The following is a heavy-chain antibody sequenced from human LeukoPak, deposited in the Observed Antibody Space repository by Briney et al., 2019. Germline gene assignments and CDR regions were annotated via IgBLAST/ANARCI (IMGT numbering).Heavy chain of an antibody. V-gene: IGHV1-69*13. J-gene: IGHJ5*02. CDR2: IIPIFGTA. CDR1: LRTFSSYA. D-gene: IGHD2-15*01. CDR3: ATERSGGTWFDP. Sequence: SVKVSCKSPLRTFSSYAISWVRQAPGQGLEWMGGIIPIFGTANYAQKFQGRVTITADRSTSTAYMEVSSLRSEDTAVYYCATERSGGTWFDPWGQGTLVTVSS.